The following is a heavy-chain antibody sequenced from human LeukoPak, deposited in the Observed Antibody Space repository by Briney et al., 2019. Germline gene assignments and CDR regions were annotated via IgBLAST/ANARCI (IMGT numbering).Heavy chain of an antibody. CDR2: IGSSSSYT. Sequence: GGSLRLSYAASGFTFSDYYMSWIRQAPGKGLEWVSYIGSSSSYTNYADSVKGRFTISRDNAKNSLYLQMNSLRAEDTALYYCAAGTTHGSGSYYFRYWGQGTLVTVSS. V-gene: IGHV3-11*06. CDR1: GFTFSDYY. J-gene: IGHJ4*02. D-gene: IGHD3-10*01. CDR3: AAGTTHGSGSYYFRY.